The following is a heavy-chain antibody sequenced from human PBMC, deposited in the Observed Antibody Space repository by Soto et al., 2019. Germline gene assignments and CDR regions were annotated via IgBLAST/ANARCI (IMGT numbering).Heavy chain of an antibody. Sequence: EVQLVESGGGLVQPGGSLRLSCAASGFTVSSNYMSWVRQAPGKGLEWVSVIYSGGSTYYADSVKGRFTISRHNSKNTLYLQMYSLRAEDTAVYYCARGIWFGELLFDYWGQGTLVTVSS. CDR1: GFTVSSNY. CDR2: IYSGGST. CDR3: ARGIWFGELLFDY. V-gene: IGHV3-53*04. J-gene: IGHJ4*02. D-gene: IGHD3-10*01.